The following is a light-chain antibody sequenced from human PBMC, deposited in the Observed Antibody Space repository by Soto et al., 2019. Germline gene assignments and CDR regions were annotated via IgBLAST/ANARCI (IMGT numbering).Light chain of an antibody. CDR3: QQYGSSPRLT. CDR2: AAF. CDR1: QSVRSSS. V-gene: IGKV3-20*01. Sequence: EIVLTQSPGTLSLSPGERATLSCRVSQSVRSSSLAWYQQKPGQAPRLLIYAAFSRASGVPDRLGGSGSGTDFTLTISRLEPEDFAVYYCQQYGSSPRLTFGGGTKVEIK. J-gene: IGKJ4*01.